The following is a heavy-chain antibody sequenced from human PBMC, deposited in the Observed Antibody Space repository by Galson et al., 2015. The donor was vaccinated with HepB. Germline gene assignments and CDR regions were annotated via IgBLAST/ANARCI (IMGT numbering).Heavy chain of an antibody. CDR1: GLTFTDAW. CDR2: IKSKSHGATT. D-gene: IGHD4-17*01. Sequence: SLRLSCAASGLTFTDAWMYWVRQAPGKGLEWVGRIKSKSHGATTDYAEAVKGRFTISRDDSKNTLYVQMNSLRAEDTAVYYCTTDHPLTTTGSDPWGQGTLVTVSS. CDR3: TTDHPLTTTGSDP. J-gene: IGHJ5*02. V-gene: IGHV3-15*01.